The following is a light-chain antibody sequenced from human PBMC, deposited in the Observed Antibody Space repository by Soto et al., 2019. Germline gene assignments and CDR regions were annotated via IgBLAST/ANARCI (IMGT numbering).Light chain of an antibody. J-gene: IGKJ1*01. CDR2: GIS. CDR1: ETVAGSY. CDR3: QQRSNWPWT. Sequence: EIVLTQSPGTLSLSPGERATLSCRASETVAGSYLAWYQQKPGQAPRLLIYGISNRATGIPDRFSGSGSGTEFTLTISSLEPEDFAVYYCQQRSNWPWTFGQGTKVDI. V-gene: IGKV3D-20*02.